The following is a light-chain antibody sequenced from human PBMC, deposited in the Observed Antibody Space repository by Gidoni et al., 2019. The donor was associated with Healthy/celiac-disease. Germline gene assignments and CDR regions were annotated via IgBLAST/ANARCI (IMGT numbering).Light chain of an antibody. J-gene: IGLJ3*02. Sequence: QSVLTQPPSVSAAPGLKVTISCSGSSSNIGNTYVSWYQQLPGTAPKLLMYDNNKRPSGIPDRCSGSKSGTSATLGITGLQTGDEADYYCGTWDSSLSAVVFGGGTKLTVL. CDR2: DNN. CDR3: GTWDSSLSAVV. CDR1: SSNIGNTY. V-gene: IGLV1-51*01.